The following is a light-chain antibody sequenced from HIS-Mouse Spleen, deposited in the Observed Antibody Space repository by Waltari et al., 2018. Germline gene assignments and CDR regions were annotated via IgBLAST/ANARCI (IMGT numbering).Light chain of an antibody. CDR3: YSTDSSGNHRV. Sequence: SYELTQPPSVSVSPGQTARITCSGDALPKKYAYWYQQKSGQAPVLVIYEDSKRPSGIPGRFAGSSSGTRATLTSSGARVEDEADYYCYSTDSSGNHRVFGGGTKLTVL. V-gene: IGLV3-10*01. CDR1: ALPKKY. J-gene: IGLJ2*01. CDR2: EDS.